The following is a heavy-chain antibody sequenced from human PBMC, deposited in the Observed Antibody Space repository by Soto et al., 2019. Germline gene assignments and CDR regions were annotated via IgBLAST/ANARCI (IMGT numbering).Heavy chain of an antibody. CDR2: ISGSGGST. V-gene: IGHV3-23*01. Sequence: GGSLRLSCAASGFTFSSYAMSWVRQAPGKGLEWVSAISGSGGSTYYADSVKGRFTISRDNSKNTLYLQMNSLRAEDTAVYYCAKAKYYYGSGSPNNWFDPWGQGTLVTVSS. D-gene: IGHD3-10*01. CDR1: GFTFSSYA. CDR3: AKAKYYYGSGSPNNWFDP. J-gene: IGHJ5*02.